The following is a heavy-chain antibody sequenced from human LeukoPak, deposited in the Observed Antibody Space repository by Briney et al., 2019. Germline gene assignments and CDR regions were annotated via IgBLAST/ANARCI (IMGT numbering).Heavy chain of an antibody. CDR3: ARVRAYDYVWGSYRYFRGLIDY. CDR1: GGSVSSYF. J-gene: IGHJ4*02. D-gene: IGHD3-16*02. V-gene: IGHV4-59*02. CDR2: IDDSGNT. Sequence: PSETLSLTCTVSGGSVSSYFWSWIRRPPGKGLEWIGYIDDSGNTNYNPSLKSQVSISIAKSKNQFSLKLSSVTAADTAVYYCARVRAYDYVWGSYRYFRGLIDYWGQGTLVTVSS.